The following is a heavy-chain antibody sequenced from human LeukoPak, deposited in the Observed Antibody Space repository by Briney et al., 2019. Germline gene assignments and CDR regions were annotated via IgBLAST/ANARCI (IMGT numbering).Heavy chain of an antibody. D-gene: IGHD5-18*01. CDR2: IYNNGDR. CDR3: TRERRGYSLGFDY. V-gene: IGHV3-53*01. Sequence: GGSLRLSCAASGFTVSSNYMSLVRQAPGKGLEWVSVIYNNGDRYDADSVKGRFTISRDNSKNTLYLQMNSLRAEDTAVYYCTRERRGYSLGFDYWGQGTLVTLSS. CDR1: GFTVSSNY. J-gene: IGHJ4*02.